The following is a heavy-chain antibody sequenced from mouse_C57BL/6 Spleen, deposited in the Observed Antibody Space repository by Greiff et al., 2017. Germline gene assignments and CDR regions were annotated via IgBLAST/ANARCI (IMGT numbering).Heavy chain of an antibody. V-gene: IGHV5-16*01. Sequence: EVKLMESEGGLVQPGSSMKLSCTASGFTFSDYYMAWVRQVPEKGLEWVANINYDGSSTYYLDSLKSRFIISRDNAKNILYLQMSSLKSEDTATYYCARDLDGYYGMDYWGQGTSVTVSS. J-gene: IGHJ4*01. D-gene: IGHD2-3*01. CDR2: INYDGSST. CDR1: GFTFSDYY. CDR3: ARDLDGYYGMDY.